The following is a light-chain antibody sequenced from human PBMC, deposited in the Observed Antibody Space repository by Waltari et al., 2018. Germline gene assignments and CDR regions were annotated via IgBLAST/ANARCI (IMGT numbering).Light chain of an antibody. V-gene: IGLV2-14*03. CDR2: DVS. CDR1: NSDVGAYKS. Sequence: QSALTQPASVSGSPGQSITLSCTGTNSDVGAYKSVPWYQQNPGKAPKLIIFDVSRRPSGVSYRFSGSKSGSTASLTISGLQAGDEADYYCSSYTTSATWVFGGGTRVAVL. CDR3: SSYTTSATWV. J-gene: IGLJ3*02.